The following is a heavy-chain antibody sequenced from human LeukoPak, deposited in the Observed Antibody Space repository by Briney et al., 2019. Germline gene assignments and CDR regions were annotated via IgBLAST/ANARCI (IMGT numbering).Heavy chain of an antibody. CDR1: GGTFSSYA. CDR2: IIPILGIA. Sequence: ASVKVSCKASGGTFSSYAISWVRQAPGQGLEWMGRIIPILGIANYAQKFQGRVTITADKSTSTAYMELSSLRSEDTAVYYCARDHRPRHTRYSSSPSGYYYYGMDVWGQGTTVTVSS. CDR3: ARDHRPRHTRYSSSPSGYYYYGMDV. D-gene: IGHD6-6*01. V-gene: IGHV1-69*04. J-gene: IGHJ6*02.